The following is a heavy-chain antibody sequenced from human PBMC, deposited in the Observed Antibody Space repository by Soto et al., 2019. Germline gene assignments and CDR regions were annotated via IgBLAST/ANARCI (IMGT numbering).Heavy chain of an antibody. Sequence: GGSLRLSCAASGFTFSSYSMNWVRQAPGKGLEWVSYISSSSSTIYYADSVKGRFTISRDNAKNSLYLQMNSLRDEDTAVYYCASLYSSGWLDAFDIWGQGTMVTVSS. CDR2: ISSSSSTI. CDR3: ASLYSSGWLDAFDI. CDR1: GFTFSSYS. D-gene: IGHD6-19*01. V-gene: IGHV3-48*02. J-gene: IGHJ3*02.